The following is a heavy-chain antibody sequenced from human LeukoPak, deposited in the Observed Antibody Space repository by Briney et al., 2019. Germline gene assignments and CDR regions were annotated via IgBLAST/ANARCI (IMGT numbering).Heavy chain of an antibody. CDR3: AREGHDYGDYVPLDY. Sequence: PGGSLRLSCAASGFTFSSYSMNWVRQAPGKGLEWVSSISSSSSYIYYADSVKGRFTISRDNPKNSLYLQMNSLRAEHTAVYYCAREGHDYGDYVPLDYWGQGTLVTVSS. J-gene: IGHJ4*02. D-gene: IGHD4-17*01. V-gene: IGHV3-21*01. CDR2: ISSSSSYI. CDR1: GFTFSSYS.